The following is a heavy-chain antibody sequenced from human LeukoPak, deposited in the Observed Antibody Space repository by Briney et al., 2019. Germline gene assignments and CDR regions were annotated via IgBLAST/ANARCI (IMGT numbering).Heavy chain of an antibody. J-gene: IGHJ3*02. V-gene: IGHV4-31*03. CDR3: ARDDRDAFDI. CDR1: GGSISSGGYH. Sequence: SETLSLTCTVSGGSISSGGYHWSWIRQHPGKGLEWIGYIYYSGSTYYNPSLKSRVTISVDTSKNQFSLKLSSVTAADTAVYYCARDDRDAFDIWGQGTMVTVSS. CDR2: IYYSGST.